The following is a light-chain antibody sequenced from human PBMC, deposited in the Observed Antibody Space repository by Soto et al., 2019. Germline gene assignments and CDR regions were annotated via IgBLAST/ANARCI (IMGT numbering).Light chain of an antibody. Sequence: QSVLTQPPSVSGAPGQRVTISCTGSSSNIGAGYGVHWYQQLPGTAPKLLIYGNSHRPSGVPDRFSGSKSVTSASLAITGLQAEEEADYYCQSYDSSLSGSVFGGGTKLTVL. J-gene: IGLJ3*02. CDR1: SSNIGAGYG. CDR2: GNS. V-gene: IGLV1-40*01. CDR3: QSYDSSLSGSV.